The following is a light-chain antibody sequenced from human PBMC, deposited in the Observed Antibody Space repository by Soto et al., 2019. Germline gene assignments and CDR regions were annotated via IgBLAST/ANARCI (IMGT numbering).Light chain of an antibody. CDR2: QDS. Sequence: SYELTQPPSVSVSPGQTASITCSGDKLGDKYACWYQQKPGQSPVLVIYQDSKRPSVIPERFSGSNSGNTATLTISGTQAMDEADYYCQAWDSSTDWVFGGGTKVTVL. V-gene: IGLV3-1*01. CDR3: QAWDSSTDWV. J-gene: IGLJ3*02. CDR1: KLGDKY.